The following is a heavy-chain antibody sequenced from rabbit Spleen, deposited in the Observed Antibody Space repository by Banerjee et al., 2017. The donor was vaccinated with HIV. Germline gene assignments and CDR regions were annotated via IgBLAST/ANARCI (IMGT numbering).Heavy chain of an antibody. CDR2: IHAGSSAST. CDR3: ARDGAGGSYFAL. J-gene: IGHJ4*01. Sequence: QSLEESGGGLVKPGASLTLTCKASGFSFNSSYDMCWVRQAPGKGLEWIACIHAGSSASTVYASWAGGRFTISKSSSTTVLLQMTSLTAADTATYFCARDGAGGSYFALWGPGTLVTVS. V-gene: IGHV1S40*01. CDR1: GFSFNSSYD. D-gene: IGHD8-1*01.